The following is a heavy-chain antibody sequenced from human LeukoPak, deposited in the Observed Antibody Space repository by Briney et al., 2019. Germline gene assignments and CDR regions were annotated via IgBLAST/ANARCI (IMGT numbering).Heavy chain of an antibody. Sequence: GGSLRLSCAASGFTFNSYAMTWVRQAPGKGLEWVSGISGSGGKTSYADSVKGRFTISRDNAKNSLYLQMNSLRAEDTAVYYCARESSGWSKDYWGQGTLVTVSS. CDR2: ISGSGGKT. CDR1: GFTFNSYA. J-gene: IGHJ4*02. V-gene: IGHV3-23*01. CDR3: ARESSGWSKDY. D-gene: IGHD6-19*01.